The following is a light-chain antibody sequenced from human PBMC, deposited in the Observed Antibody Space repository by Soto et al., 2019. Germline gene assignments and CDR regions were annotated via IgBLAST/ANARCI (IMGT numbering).Light chain of an antibody. Sequence: QSALTQPPSASGSPGQSVTISCTGTSSDVGGYNFVSWYQQHPGKAPKLIISEVSKRPSGVPDRFSGSKSDNTASLTVSGLQAEDGADYYCSSYGGSNNLVFGGGTKLTVL. CDR1: SSDVGGYNF. CDR2: EVS. J-gene: IGLJ2*01. V-gene: IGLV2-8*01. CDR3: SSYGGSNNLV.